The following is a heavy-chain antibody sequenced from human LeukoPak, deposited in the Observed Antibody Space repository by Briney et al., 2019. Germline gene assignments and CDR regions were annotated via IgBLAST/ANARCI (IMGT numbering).Heavy chain of an antibody. J-gene: IGHJ4*02. CDR1: GGPVSSGSYY. D-gene: IGHD3-22*01. V-gene: IGHV4-61*01. CDR2: IYYSGST. Sequence: SETLSLTCTVSGGPVSSGSYYWSWIRQPPGKGLEWIGYIYYSGSTNYNPSLKSRVTISVDTSKNQFSLKLSSVTAADTAVYYCARDRALGYDSSGYALDYWGQGTLVTVSS. CDR3: ARDRALGYDSSGYALDY.